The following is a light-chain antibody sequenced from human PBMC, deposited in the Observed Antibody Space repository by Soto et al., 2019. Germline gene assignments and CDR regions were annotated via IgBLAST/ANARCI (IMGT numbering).Light chain of an antibody. J-gene: IGKJ1*01. CDR3: QQHGSSPWR. CDR1: QSVGSSY. Sequence: EVVLTQSPGTLSLSPGERATLSCRASQSVGSSYLAWYQQKPGQTPRLLIYGASSRATGIPDRFSGSGSGTDFTLTISSLEPEDSAVYYCQQHGSSPWRFGQGTKVDSK. CDR2: GAS. V-gene: IGKV3-20*01.